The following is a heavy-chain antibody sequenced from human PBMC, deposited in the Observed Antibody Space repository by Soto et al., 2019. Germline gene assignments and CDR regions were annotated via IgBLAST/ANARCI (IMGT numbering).Heavy chain of an antibody. CDR2: ISSSSSTI. D-gene: IGHD3-9*01. CDR1: GFTFSSYS. CDR3: ARDRPYDILTGNYYYYGMDV. J-gene: IGHJ6*02. Sequence: EVQLVASGGGLVQPGGSLRLSCAASGFTFSSYSMNWVRQAPGKGLEWVSYISSSSSTIYYADSVKGRFTISRDNAKNSLYLQMNSLRDEDTAVYYCARDRPYDILTGNYYYYGMDVWGQGTTVTVSS. V-gene: IGHV3-48*02.